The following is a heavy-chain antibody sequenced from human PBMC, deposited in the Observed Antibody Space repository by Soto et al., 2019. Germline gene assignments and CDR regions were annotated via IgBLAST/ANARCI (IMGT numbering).Heavy chain of an antibody. V-gene: IGHV5-10-1*01. J-gene: IGHJ6*02. CDR3: ASQPIAVAGTLGVSNYYYGMDV. CDR1: GYSFTSYW. Sequence: GESLKISCKGSGYSFTSYWISWVRQMPGKGLEWMGRIDPSDSYTNYSPSFQGHVTISADKSISTAYLQWSSLKASDTAMYYCASQPIAVAGTLGVSNYYYGMDVWGQGATVTVSS. D-gene: IGHD6-19*01. CDR2: IDPSDSYT.